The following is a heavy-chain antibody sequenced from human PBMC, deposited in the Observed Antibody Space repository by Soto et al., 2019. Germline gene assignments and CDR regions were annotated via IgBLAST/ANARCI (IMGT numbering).Heavy chain of an antibody. CDR1: GFTLSSYA. CDR3: VKAVYLLDFDY. D-gene: IGHD2-8*01. J-gene: IGHJ4*02. CDR2: ISGTGTTT. V-gene: IGHV3-23*01. Sequence: GSLRLSCAASGFTLSSYAMTWVRQAPGKGLEWVSTISGTGTTTYYADSVKGRFTISRDNSKNTLYLQMNSLRTEDTAVYYCVKAVYLLDFDYWGQGTLVTVSS.